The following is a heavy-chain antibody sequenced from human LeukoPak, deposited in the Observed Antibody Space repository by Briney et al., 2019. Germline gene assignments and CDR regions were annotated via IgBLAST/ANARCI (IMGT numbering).Heavy chain of an antibody. CDR2: INHSGST. J-gene: IGHJ5*02. V-gene: IGHV4-34*01. CDR1: GGSFGGYY. Sequence: SETLSLTCAVYGGSFGGYYWSWIRQPPGKGLEWIGEINHSGSTNYNPSLKSRVTISVDKSKNQFSLKLSSVTAADTAVYYCARDCSGGSCYYGWFDPWGQGTLVTVSS. D-gene: IGHD2-15*01. CDR3: ARDCSGGSCYYGWFDP.